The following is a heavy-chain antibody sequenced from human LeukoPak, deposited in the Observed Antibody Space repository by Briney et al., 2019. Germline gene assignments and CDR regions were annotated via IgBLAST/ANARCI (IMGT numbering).Heavy chain of an antibody. CDR3: ARDPGISLSGKYFQH. J-gene: IGHJ1*01. CDR2: INPNSGGT. V-gene: IGHV1-2*02. CDR1: GYSFTGFY. D-gene: IGHD6-19*01. Sequence: ASVKVSCKASGYSFTGFYMHWVRQAPGQGLEWMGWINPNSGGTNYAQRFQGGVTMTMDTSISTAYMELSSMRSDDTAVYYCARDPGISLSGKYFQHWGQGTLVTVSS.